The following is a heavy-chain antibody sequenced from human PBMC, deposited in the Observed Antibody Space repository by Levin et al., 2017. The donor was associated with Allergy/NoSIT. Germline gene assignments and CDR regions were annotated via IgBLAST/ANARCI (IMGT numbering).Heavy chain of an antibody. CDR3: ARGIASIAGWFDP. V-gene: IGHV1-69*06. CDR1: GGTFSSYA. D-gene: IGHD2-15*01. CDR2: IIPIFGTA. J-gene: IGHJ5*02. Sequence: SVKVSCKASGGTFSSYAISWVRQAPGQGLEWMGGIIPIFGTANYAQKFQGRVTITADKSTSTAYMELSSLRSEDTAVYYCARGIASIAGWFDPWGQGTLVTVSS.